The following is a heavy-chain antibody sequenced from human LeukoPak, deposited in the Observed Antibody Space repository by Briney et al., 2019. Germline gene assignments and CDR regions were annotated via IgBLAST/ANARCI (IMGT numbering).Heavy chain of an antibody. CDR3: ARVRGGN. CDR1: GFTFSDFW. Sequence: GGSLRLSCAASGFTFSDFWMYWVRQAPGKGLVWISNINEHGTTAYADSVKGRFTISRDNAKNTLYLQMNSLRAEGTAVYYCARVRGGNWGQGTLVTVSS. CDR2: INEHGTT. V-gene: IGHV3-74*01. D-gene: IGHD3-16*01. J-gene: IGHJ4*02.